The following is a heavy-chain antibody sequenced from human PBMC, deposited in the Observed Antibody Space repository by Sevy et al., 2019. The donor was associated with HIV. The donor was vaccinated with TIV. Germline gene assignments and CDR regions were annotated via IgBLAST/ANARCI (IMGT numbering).Heavy chain of an antibody. CDR2: IYSGGST. V-gene: IGHV3-53*01. Sequence: GGSLRLSCAASGFTVSSNYMSWVRQAPGKGLEWVSVIYSGGSTYYADSVKGRFTISRDNSKNTLYLQMNSLRAEDTAVYYFARGTLGPAAFDIWGQGTMVTVSS. CDR1: GFTVSSNY. CDR3: ARGTLGPAAFDI. D-gene: IGHD2-2*01. J-gene: IGHJ3*02.